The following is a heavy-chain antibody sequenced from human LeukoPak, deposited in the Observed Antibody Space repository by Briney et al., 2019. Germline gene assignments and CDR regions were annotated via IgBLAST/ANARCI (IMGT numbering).Heavy chain of an antibody. D-gene: IGHD2/OR15-2a*01. CDR2: IKRIKDGETI. J-gene: IGHJ4*02. CDR3: ARYNYPNSSFYDD. CDR1: GFTFTDAW. Sequence: KPGGSRDFSCTASGFTFTDAWMSWVRQVPGKGLEWVARIKRIKDGETIQYAAPVHGRFTVSRDDSKDTLFRQMNSLTNEDTAVYYCARYNYPNSSFYDDWGQGWLATVSP. V-gene: IGHV3-15*01.